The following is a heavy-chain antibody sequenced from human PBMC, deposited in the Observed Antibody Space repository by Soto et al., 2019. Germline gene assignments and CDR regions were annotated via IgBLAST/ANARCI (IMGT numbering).Heavy chain of an antibody. CDR2: INHSGST. Sequence: NPSGSLALTSAVYGGCFSGDYWSWIRQPPGKGLEWIGEINHSGSTNYNPSLKSRVTISVDTSKNQFSLKLSSVTAADTAVYYCARAYDSDVWGKGTTVTVSS. D-gene: IGHD3-3*01. CDR1: GGCFSGDY. V-gene: IGHV4-34*01. CDR3: ARAYDSDV. J-gene: IGHJ6*04.